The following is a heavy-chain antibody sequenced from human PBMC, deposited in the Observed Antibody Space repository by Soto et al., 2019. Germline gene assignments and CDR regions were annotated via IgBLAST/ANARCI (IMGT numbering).Heavy chain of an antibody. Sequence: TLSLTCTVSGGSISSSSYYWGWIRQPPGKGLEWIGSIYYSGSTYYNPSLKSRVTISVDTSKNQFSLKLSSVTAADTAVYYCARFGSSAEGSYYYYGMDVWGQGTTVTVSS. J-gene: IGHJ6*02. CDR1: GGSISSSSYY. CDR3: ARFGSSAEGSYYYYGMDV. V-gene: IGHV4-39*01. D-gene: IGHD6-6*01. CDR2: IYYSGST.